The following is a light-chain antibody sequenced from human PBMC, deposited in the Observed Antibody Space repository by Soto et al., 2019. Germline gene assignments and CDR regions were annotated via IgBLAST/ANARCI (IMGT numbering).Light chain of an antibody. V-gene: IGLV2-14*01. CDR1: NSDIGRYNY. Sequence: QSALTQPASVSGSPGQSITISCAGTNSDIGRYNYVSWYQQHPGEAPKLLIYEVSNRPSGISHRFSGSKSGNTASLTVSGLQTEDEAFYYCSSSAGIYHYLVFGGGTKVTVL. CDR3: SSSAGIYHYLV. J-gene: IGLJ3*02. CDR2: EVS.